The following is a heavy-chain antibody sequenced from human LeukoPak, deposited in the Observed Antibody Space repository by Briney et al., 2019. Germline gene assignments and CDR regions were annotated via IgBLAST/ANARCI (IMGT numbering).Heavy chain of an antibody. CDR1: GGTFSSYA. CDR3: ARVHSLYYDFWSGYSATDY. V-gene: IGHV1-8*02. Sequence: PGSSVKVSCKASGGTFSSYAISWVRQATGQGLEWMGWMNPNSGNTGYAQKFQGRVTMTRNTSISTAYMELSSLRSDDTAVYYCARVHSLYYDFWSGYSATDYWGQGTLVTVSS. J-gene: IGHJ4*02. CDR2: MNPNSGNT. D-gene: IGHD3-3*01.